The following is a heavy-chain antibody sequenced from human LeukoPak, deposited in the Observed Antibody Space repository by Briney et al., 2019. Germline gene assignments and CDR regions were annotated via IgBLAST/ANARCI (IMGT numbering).Heavy chain of an antibody. J-gene: IGHJ2*01. Sequence: SETLSLTCAAYGGSFSGYYWSWIRQPPGKGLEWIGEINHSGSTNYNPSLKSRVTISVDTSKNQFSLKLSSVTAADTAVYYCARGRYVQLWAPGRLSYWYFDLWGRGTLVTVSS. CDR1: GGSFSGYY. V-gene: IGHV4-34*01. CDR3: ARGRYVQLWAPGRLSYWYFDL. CDR2: INHSGST. D-gene: IGHD5-18*01.